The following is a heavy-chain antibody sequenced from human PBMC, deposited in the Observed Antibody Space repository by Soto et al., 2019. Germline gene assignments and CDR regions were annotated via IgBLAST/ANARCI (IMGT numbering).Heavy chain of an antibody. CDR2: INAGNGNT. CDR3: ARVRGHYYYYYGMDV. V-gene: IGHV1-3*01. Sequence: QVQLVQSGAEVKKPGASVKVSCKASGYTFTSYAMYWVRQAPGQRLEWMGWINAGNGNTKYSQKFQGRVTITRDTSASTAYMELSSLRSEDTAVYYCARVRGHYYYYYGMDVWGQGTTVTVSS. J-gene: IGHJ6*02. CDR1: GYTFTSYA.